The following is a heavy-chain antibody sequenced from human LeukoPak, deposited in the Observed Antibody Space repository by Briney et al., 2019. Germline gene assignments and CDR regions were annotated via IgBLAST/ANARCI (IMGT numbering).Heavy chain of an antibody. Sequence: PGGSLRLSCAASGFTFSSYAMSWVRQAPGKGLEWVSAISGSGGSTYYADSVKGRFTISRDNTKNTLYLQINSLRVEDTAVYYCAKTVGNSYGYPPKYYYYYLDVWGKGTTVTVSS. CDR2: ISGSGGST. J-gene: IGHJ6*03. CDR3: AKTVGNSYGYPPKYYYYYLDV. CDR1: GFTFSSYA. V-gene: IGHV3-23*01. D-gene: IGHD5-18*01.